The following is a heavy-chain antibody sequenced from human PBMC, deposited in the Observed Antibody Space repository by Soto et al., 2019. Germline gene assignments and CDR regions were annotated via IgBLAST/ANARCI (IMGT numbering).Heavy chain of an antibody. D-gene: IGHD5-12*01. CDR1: GGSISSGGHS. J-gene: IGHJ4*02. CDR3: AAGGGLPRYY. Sequence: QLQLQESGSGLVKPSQTLSLTCAVSGGSISSGGHSWSLIRQPPGKGLEWIGYIYHSGSTYYNPSLKSRVTISVERSKNQFSLKLSSVTAADTAVYYCAAGGGLPRYYWGQGTLVTVSS. V-gene: IGHV4-30-2*01. CDR2: IYHSGST.